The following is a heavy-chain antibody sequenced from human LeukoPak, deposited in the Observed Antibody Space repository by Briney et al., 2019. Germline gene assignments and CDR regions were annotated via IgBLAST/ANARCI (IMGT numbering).Heavy chain of an antibody. CDR1: GFTFSSSW. CDR3: ARDSDGAWLN. J-gene: IGHJ3*01. Sequence: GGSLRLSCAASGFTFSSSWMTWVRQAPEKGLEWVANINQDGSEKYYVDSVKGRFTISRDNAKNSLYLQMNSLRVEDTAVYYCARDSDGAWLNWGQGTMVTVSS. CDR2: INQDGSEK. D-gene: IGHD3-9*01. V-gene: IGHV3-7*04.